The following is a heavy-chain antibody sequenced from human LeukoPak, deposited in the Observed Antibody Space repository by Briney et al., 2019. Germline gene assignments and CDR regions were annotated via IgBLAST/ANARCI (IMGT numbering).Heavy chain of an antibody. V-gene: IGHV3-30*02. D-gene: IGHD3-3*01. CDR3: AKDKDYDFWSGYPY. Sequence: GGSLRLSCAASGFTFSSYGTHWVRQAPGKGLEWVAFIRYDGSNKYYADSVKGRFTISRDNSKNTLYLQMNSLRAEDTAVYYCAKDKDYDFWSGYPYWGQGTLVTVSS. CDR1: GFTFSSYG. CDR2: IRYDGSNK. J-gene: IGHJ4*02.